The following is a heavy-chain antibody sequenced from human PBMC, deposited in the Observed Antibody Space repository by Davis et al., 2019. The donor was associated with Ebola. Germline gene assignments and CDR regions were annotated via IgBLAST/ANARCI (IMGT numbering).Heavy chain of an antibody. D-gene: IGHD2-15*01. CDR3: AREAAYCSVGWCHSRFDP. Sequence: MPSETLSLTCTVSGDSVTSSSYNWGWIRQPPGKGLEWIANIRYGGRTNYIPSLKSRVTISVDTSKNQFSLRLNSVTAADTAVYFCAREAAYCSVGWCHSRFDPWGQGTLVTVSS. V-gene: IGHV4-39*02. CDR2: IRYGGRT. J-gene: IGHJ5*02. CDR1: GDSVTSSSYN.